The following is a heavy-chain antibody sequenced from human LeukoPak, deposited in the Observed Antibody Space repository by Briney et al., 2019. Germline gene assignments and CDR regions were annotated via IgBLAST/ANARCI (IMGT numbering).Heavy chain of an antibody. CDR3: ARGISDCWNGYYLYFDY. V-gene: IGHV4-34*01. Sequence: PSETLSLTCAVYGGSFSGYYWSWIRQPPGKGLEWIGEINHSGSTNYNPSLKSRVTISVDTSKNQFSLKLRSVTAADTAVYDCARGISDCWNGYYLYFDYWGEGTLVTVSS. CDR2: INHSGST. D-gene: IGHD3-3*01. CDR1: GGSFSGYY. J-gene: IGHJ4*02.